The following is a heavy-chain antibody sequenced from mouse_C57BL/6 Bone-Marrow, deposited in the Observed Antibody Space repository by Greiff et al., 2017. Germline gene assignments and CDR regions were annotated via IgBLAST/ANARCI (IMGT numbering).Heavy chain of an antibody. D-gene: IGHD1-1*01. J-gene: IGHJ4*01. CDR2: IWSGGST. CDR3: ARSYPRLYYYGSMDY. V-gene: IGHV2-2*01. CDR1: GFSLTSYG. Sequence: QVQLQQSGPGLVQPSQSLSITCTVSGFSLTSYGVHWVRQSPGKGLEWLGVIWSGGSTDYNAAFISRLSISKDNSKSQVFVKMNSLQADDTAIYYWARSYPRLYYYGSMDYWGQGTSVTVSS.